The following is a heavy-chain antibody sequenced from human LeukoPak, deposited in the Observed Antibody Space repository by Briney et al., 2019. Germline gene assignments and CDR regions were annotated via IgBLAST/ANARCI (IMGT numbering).Heavy chain of an antibody. V-gene: IGHV4-30-4*08. D-gene: IGHD3-16*01. Sequence: PSQTLSLTCTVSGGSLSSGDYYWSWIRQPPGKGLEWIGYIYYSGNAYYNPSLKSRVTMSVDTSKNQFSLKLNSVTAADTAVYYCARDVSSTLIIDYWGQGTLVTVSS. CDR2: IYYSGNA. CDR3: ARDVSSTLIIDY. CDR1: GGSLSSGDYY. J-gene: IGHJ4*02.